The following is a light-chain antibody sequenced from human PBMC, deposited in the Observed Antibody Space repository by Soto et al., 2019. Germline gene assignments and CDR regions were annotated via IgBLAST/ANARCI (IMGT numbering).Light chain of an antibody. CDR1: QDIRKY. Sequence: DIQMTQSPSSLSASVGDRVTITCQASQDIRKYLSWYQQKPGRAPKLLIYGASNLETGVPSRFSGSGYGTDFTFTIISLQPEDIATYYCQHYDNLPPFTFGPGTKVAIK. CDR2: GAS. CDR3: QHYDNLPPFT. V-gene: IGKV1-33*01. J-gene: IGKJ3*01.